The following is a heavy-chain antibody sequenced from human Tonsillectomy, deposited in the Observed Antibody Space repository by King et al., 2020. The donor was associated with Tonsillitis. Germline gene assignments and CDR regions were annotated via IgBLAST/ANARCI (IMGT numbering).Heavy chain of an antibody. D-gene: IGHD3-3*01. CDR3: ATDRDFWRPHGMDV. Sequence: VQLVESGGGLIQPGGSLRLSCAASGFTFSSYAMSWVRQAPGKGLEWVSGISGSCSSTYYADSVKGRFAISRDNSKNTLYLQMNSLRADNTAVYYCATDRDFWRPHGMDVWGQGTTVTVSS. CDR1: GFTFSSYA. CDR2: ISGSCSST. V-gene: IGHV3-23*04. J-gene: IGHJ6*02.